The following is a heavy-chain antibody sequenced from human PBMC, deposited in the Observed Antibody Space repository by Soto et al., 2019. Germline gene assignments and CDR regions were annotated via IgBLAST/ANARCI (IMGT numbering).Heavy chain of an antibody. Sequence: QVQLVQSGAEVKKSGASVKVSCKASGYTFTSYDINWVRQATGQGLEWMGWMNPNSGNTGYAQKFQGRVTMTRNTSISTAYMELSSLRYEDTAVYYCARERSAAGTGWFDPCGQGTLVTVSS. D-gene: IGHD6-13*01. CDR3: ARERSAAGTGWFDP. CDR1: GYTFTSYD. V-gene: IGHV1-8*01. CDR2: MNPNSGNT. J-gene: IGHJ5*02.